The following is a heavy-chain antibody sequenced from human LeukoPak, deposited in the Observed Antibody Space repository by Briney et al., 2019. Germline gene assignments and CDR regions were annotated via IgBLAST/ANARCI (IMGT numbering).Heavy chain of an antibody. CDR1: VCTFSSYW. J-gene: IGHJ4*02. V-gene: IGHV3-74*01. Sequence: PGGSLRLSCAASVCTFSSYWMHWVRKAPGKGLVWVSRIDSNGRTINYADSEKGRFTISRDNAISMLYLQMNSLRAEDSAVYYCAKDFVGPDDYWGQGTLVTVSS. D-gene: IGHD1-26*01. CDR3: AKDFVGPDDY. CDR2: IDSNGRTI.